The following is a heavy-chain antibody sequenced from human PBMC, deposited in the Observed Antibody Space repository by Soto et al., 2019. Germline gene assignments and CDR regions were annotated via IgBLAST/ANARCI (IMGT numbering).Heavy chain of an antibody. V-gene: IGHV3-30-3*01. Sequence: LRLSCAASGFTFSSYAMHWVRQAPGKGLEWVAVISYDGSNKYYADSVKGRLTISRDNSKNTLYLQMNSLRAEDTAVYYCARDPVAYCGGDRRTFDYWGQGTLVTVSS. CDR3: ARDPVAYCGGDRRTFDY. D-gene: IGHD2-21*02. J-gene: IGHJ4*02. CDR2: ISYDGSNK. CDR1: GFTFSSYA.